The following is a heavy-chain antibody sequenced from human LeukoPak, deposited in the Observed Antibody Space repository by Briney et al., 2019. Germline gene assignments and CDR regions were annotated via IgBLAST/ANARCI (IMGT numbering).Heavy chain of an antibody. V-gene: IGHV1-8*01. CDR1: GYTFTSDD. J-gene: IGHJ4*02. Sequence: ASVKVSCKASGYTFTSDDINWVRQATGQGLEWMGWMNPNSGNTGYAQKFQGRVTMTRNTSISTAYMELSSLRSEDTAVYYCARGRRYYGSGSSYYFDYWGQGTLVTVSS. CDR2: MNPNSGNT. D-gene: IGHD3-10*01. CDR3: ARGRRYYGSGSSYYFDY.